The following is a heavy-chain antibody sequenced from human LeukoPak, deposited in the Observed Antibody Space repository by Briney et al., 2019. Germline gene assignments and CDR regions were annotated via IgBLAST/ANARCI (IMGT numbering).Heavy chain of an antibody. Sequence: GGSLRLSCAASGFTFSSYAMSWVRQAPGKGLEWVSAISGSGGSTYYADSVKGRFTISRDNSKDTLYLQLNGLRVDDTATYYCAKGGGTYEPSDYWGQGTLVTVSS. D-gene: IGHD1-26*01. V-gene: IGHV3-23*01. CDR3: AKGGGTYEPSDY. CDR1: GFTFSSYA. J-gene: IGHJ4*02. CDR2: ISGSGGST.